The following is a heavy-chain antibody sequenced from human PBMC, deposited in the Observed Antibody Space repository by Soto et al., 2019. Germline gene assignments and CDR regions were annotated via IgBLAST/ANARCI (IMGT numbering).Heavy chain of an antibody. V-gene: IGHV4-59*08. Sequence: QVQLQESGPGLVKPSETLSLTCTVSGGFLSRSYWSWFRQSPGKGLEWIGYIYESGSTSYNPSLKSRVAASVDMSKNHVSLTLRSVTAADTAVYYCVRHLPVLMDVGSFDIWGRGTLITVSS. CDR3: VRHLPVLMDVGSFDI. CDR2: IYESGST. J-gene: IGHJ3*02. D-gene: IGHD3-10*01. CDR1: GGFLSRSY.